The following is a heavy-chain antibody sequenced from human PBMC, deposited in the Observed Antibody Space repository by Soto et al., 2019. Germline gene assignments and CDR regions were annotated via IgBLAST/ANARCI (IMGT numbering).Heavy chain of an antibody. CDR2: INPNSGGT. J-gene: IGHJ4*02. Sequence: ASVKVSCKASGYTFTGYYMHWVRQAPGQGLEWMGWINPNSGGTNYAQKFQGRVTMTRDTSISTAYMELSRLRSDDTAVYYCATERWSAAGTFDYWGQGTLVTVSS. CDR1: GYTFTGYY. V-gene: IGHV1-2*02. D-gene: IGHD6-13*01. CDR3: ATERWSAAGTFDY.